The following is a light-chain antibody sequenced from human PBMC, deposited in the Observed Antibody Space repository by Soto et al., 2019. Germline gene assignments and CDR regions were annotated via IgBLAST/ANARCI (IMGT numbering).Light chain of an antibody. CDR2: DNN. J-gene: IGLJ2*01. CDR1: SSNIGNNF. V-gene: IGLV1-51*01. Sequence: QSVLTQPPSVSAAPGQKGTISCSGSSSNIGNNFVSWYQQLPGTAPKLLIYDNNKRPSGIPDRFSGAKSGTSATLGITGLQTGDEADYYCGTWDGSLSGAVFGGGTKLTVL. CDR3: GTWDGSLSGAV.